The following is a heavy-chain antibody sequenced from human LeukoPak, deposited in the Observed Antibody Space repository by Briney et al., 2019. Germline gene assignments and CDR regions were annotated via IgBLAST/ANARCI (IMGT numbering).Heavy chain of an antibody. CDR2: IIPILGIA. CDR1: GGTFSSYA. Sequence: GASVKVSCKASGGTFSSYAISWVRQAPGQGLEWMGRIIPILGIANYAQKFQGRVTITTDKSTSTAYMELSSLRSEDTAVYYCARNRLGVAGTGGNYYYYGMDVWGQGTTVTVSS. CDR3: ARNRLGVAGTGGNYYYYGMDV. D-gene: IGHD6-19*01. V-gene: IGHV1-69*04. J-gene: IGHJ6*02.